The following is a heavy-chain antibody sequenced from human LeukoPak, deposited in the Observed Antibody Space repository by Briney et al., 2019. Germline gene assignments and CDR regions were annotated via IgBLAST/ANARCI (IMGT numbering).Heavy chain of an antibody. CDR3: TGYHYGSGSYYNVEWFDP. V-gene: IGHV3-15*01. CDR2: IRGKTDGGTT. CDR1: GFTFSNAW. D-gene: IGHD3-10*01. Sequence: GGSLRLSCAASGFTFSNAWMSWVRQAPGKGLEWVGRIRGKTDGGTTEYAASVTGRFSISRDDSINTLYLQMNSLKTEDTAVYYCTGYHYGSGSYYNVEWFDPWGQGTLVTVSS. J-gene: IGHJ5*02.